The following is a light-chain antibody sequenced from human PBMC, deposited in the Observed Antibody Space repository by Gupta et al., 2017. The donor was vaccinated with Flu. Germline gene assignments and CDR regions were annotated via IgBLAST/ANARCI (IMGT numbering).Light chain of an antibody. J-gene: IGLJ1*01. V-gene: IGLV2-8*01. CDR1: SSDVGGYNY. Sequence: QSALTQPPSASGSPGQSVTISCTGTSSDVGGYNYVSWYQQHPGKAPKLMIYEVSKRPSGVPDRFSGSKPGNTASLTVSGLQAEDEADYYCSSYAGSNNPYVFGTGTKVTVL. CDR3: SSYAGSNNPYV. CDR2: EVS.